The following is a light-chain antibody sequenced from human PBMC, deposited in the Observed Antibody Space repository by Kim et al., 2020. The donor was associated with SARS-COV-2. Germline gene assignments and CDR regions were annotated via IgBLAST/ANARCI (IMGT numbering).Light chain of an antibody. Sequence: EVVLTQSPGTLSLSPGERATLSCRASQSVYSGYFGWYQQKPGQAPRLLIYGASNRATGIPDRFSGSGSGTDFSLTISRLAPEDFAVYYCQKDTEFSFTLGQGPNWRS. CDR1: QSVYSGY. CDR2: GAS. V-gene: IGKV3-20*01. J-gene: IGKJ2*01. CDR3: QKDTEFSFT.